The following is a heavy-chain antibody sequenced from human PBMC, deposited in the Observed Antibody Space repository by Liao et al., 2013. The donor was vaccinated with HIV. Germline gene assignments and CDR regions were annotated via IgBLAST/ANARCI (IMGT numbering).Heavy chain of an antibody. CDR3: AKYRGIMAAFDI. Sequence: QVQLQESGPGLVKPSQTLSLTCTVSGGSISSGSYYWSWIRQPAGKGLEWIGRINTSGSTNYNPSLKSRVTISVDTSKNQFSLKLSSVTAADTAVYYCAKYRGIMAAFDIWGQGTMVTVSS. CDR1: GGSISSGSYY. V-gene: IGHV4-61*02. J-gene: IGHJ3*02. CDR2: INTSGST. D-gene: IGHD3-16*01.